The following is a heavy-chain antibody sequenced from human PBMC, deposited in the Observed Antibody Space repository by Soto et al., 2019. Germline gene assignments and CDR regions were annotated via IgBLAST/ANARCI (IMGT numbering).Heavy chain of an antibody. CDR2: IHYNGNT. V-gene: IGHV4-59*01. Sequence: PSETLSLTCTVSGDSISSYSWSWIRQPPGKGLEWIGNIHYNGNTKYNPSLKSRVTMSVDTSKNQFSLKLTSVTAADTAVYYCAREGNLGRWLQPLDYWGQGTLVTSPQ. CDR1: GDSISSYS. CDR3: AREGNLGRWLQPLDY. J-gene: IGHJ4*02. D-gene: IGHD5-12*01.